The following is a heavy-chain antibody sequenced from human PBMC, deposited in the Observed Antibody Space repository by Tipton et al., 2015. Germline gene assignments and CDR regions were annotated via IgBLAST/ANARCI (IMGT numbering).Heavy chain of an antibody. CDR1: GFSDSP. CDR3: AREYSNSPRDWYFDL. D-gene: IGHD6-6*01. V-gene: IGHV3-23*01. CDR2: ISTSAGFT. Sequence: SLRLSCAASGFSDSPIHWVRQAPGKGLEWISGISTSAGFTMYADSVRGRFTISRVNSKNTVSLQMNSLRVEDTAVYYCAREYSNSPRDWYFDLWGRGTLVTVSS. J-gene: IGHJ2*01.